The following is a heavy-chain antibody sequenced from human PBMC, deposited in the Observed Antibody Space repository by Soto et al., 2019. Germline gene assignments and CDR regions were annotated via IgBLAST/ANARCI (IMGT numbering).Heavy chain of an antibody. Sequence: QVQLVESGGGVVQPGRSLRLSCAASGFTFSSYAMHWVXRAPGKGLEWMAVMSYDGSNKYYADSVKGRFTISRDNXXXXXXXXXXXXXXXXXXXXXXXXXXGXYWGQGTLVIVSS. CDR3: XXXXGXY. CDR1: GFTFSSYA. J-gene: IGHJ4*02. V-gene: IGHV3-30-3*01. CDR2: MSYDGSNK.